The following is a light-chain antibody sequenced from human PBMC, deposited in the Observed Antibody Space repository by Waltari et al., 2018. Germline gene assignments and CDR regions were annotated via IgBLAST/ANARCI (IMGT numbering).Light chain of an antibody. CDR2: GAS. V-gene: IGKV3-15*01. J-gene: IGKJ4*01. Sequence: DTVMTHSPATPSVSPGERATLSCRASQSVSSNLAWYQQKPGQPPRLLIYGASTRATGIPARFSGSGSGTEFTLTISSLQSEDFAVYYCQQYNDWPPLTFGGGTKVEIK. CDR1: QSVSSN. CDR3: QQYNDWPPLT.